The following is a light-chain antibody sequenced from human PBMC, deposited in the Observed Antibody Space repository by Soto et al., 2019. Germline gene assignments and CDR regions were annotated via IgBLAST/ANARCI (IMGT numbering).Light chain of an antibody. J-gene: IGKJ1*01. CDR1: ERISDY. CDR2: TAS. Sequence: DIQMTQSPSSLSDSVGDRVTISCRASERISDYLAWYQQKPGKAPKLLINTASSLRSGVPSRFSGSGSGTDFTLTIDSLQPEDFATYFCQQTNTAPWTFGQGTKVDIK. CDR3: QQTNTAPWT. V-gene: IGKV1-39*01.